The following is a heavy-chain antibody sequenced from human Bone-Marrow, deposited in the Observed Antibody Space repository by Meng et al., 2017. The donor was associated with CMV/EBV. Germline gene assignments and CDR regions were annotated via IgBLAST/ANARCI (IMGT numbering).Heavy chain of an antibody. Sequence: SETLSLTCTVSGGSVSSGSYYWSWIRQPPGKGLEWIGYIYYSGSTNYNPSLKSRVTISVDTSKNQFSLKLSSVTAADTAVYYCARDVGAGYYTANGMDVWGQGNTV. D-gene: IGHD3-22*01. CDR2: IYYSGST. V-gene: IGHV4-61*01. J-gene: IGHJ6*02. CDR3: ARDVGAGYYTANGMDV. CDR1: GGSVSSGSYY.